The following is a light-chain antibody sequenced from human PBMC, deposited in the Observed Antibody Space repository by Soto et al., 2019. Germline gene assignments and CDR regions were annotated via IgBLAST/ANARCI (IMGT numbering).Light chain of an antibody. Sequence: DIQMTQSPSTLSASVGDRVTITCRASQSISSWLAWYQQKPGKAPKVLIYDASSLESGVPSRFSGSGSGTEFTLTISSLQPDDFATFYCQHYNSYPLTFGGGTKVDIK. V-gene: IGKV1-5*01. CDR2: DAS. CDR3: QHYNSYPLT. J-gene: IGKJ4*01. CDR1: QSISSW.